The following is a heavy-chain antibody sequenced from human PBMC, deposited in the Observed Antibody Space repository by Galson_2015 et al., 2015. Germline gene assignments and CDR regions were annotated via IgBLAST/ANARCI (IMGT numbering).Heavy chain of an antibody. V-gene: IGHV3-23*01. CDR3: ARSTRGDVGADAFDM. D-gene: IGHD2-21*02. CDR1: GFTFSTYA. J-gene: IGHJ3*02. Sequence: SLRLSCAASGFTFSTYAMSWVRQAPGKGLEWVSTLTGSGGTTYYADSVKGRFTISRDNSKNTLYLQMNSLRAEDTAVYYCARSTRGDVGADAFDMWGQGTMVTVSS. CDR2: LTGSGGTT.